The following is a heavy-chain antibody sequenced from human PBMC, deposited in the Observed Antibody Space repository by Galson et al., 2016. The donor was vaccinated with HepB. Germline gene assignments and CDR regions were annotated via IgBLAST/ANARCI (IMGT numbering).Heavy chain of an antibody. J-gene: IGHJ4*02. CDR1: GGSITSANW. D-gene: IGHD6-13*01. CDR3: ARHLPTPGTRGFDY. CDR2: IFIGGNT. Sequence: SETLSLTCVVSGGSITSANWWSWVRQPPGEGLEWIGEIFIGGNTHYNPSLDSRVTMFVDKSNNQFSLKLSYVTAADTAVYYCARHLPTPGTRGFDYWGQGTLVTVSS. V-gene: IGHV4-4*02.